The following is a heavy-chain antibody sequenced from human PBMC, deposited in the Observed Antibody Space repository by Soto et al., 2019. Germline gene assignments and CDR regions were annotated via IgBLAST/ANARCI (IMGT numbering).Heavy chain of an antibody. CDR1: GDSISSSPYY. CDR2: IYYSGST. J-gene: IGHJ5*02. CDR3: ARGYYDIPHGS. V-gene: IGHV4-39*01. Sequence: SETLSLTCTVSGDSISSSPYYWGWIRQSPGKGLEWIGNIYYSGSTYYNPSLKSRVTISVDTSKNQLSLKLTSVTAADTAVYFCARGYYDIPHGSWGQGTLVTVSS. D-gene: IGHD3-16*01.